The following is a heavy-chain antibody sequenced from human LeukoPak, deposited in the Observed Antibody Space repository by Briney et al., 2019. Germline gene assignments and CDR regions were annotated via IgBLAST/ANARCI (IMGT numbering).Heavy chain of an antibody. CDR3: ARVLHHYYFDY. D-gene: IGHD2/OR15-2a*01. CDR1: GGSFSGYY. J-gene: IGHJ4*02. V-gene: IGHV4-34*01. CDR2: INHSGST. Sequence: PSETLSLTCAVYGGSFSGYYWSWIRQPSGKGLEWIGEINHSGSTNYNPSLKSRVTISVDTSKNQFSLKLSSVTAADTAVYYCARVLHHYYFDYWGQGTLVTVSS.